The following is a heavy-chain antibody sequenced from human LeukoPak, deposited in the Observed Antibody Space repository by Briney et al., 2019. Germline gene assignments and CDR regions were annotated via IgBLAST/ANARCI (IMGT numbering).Heavy chain of an antibody. V-gene: IGHV1-46*01. CDR1: GYTFTSYY. CDR3: ATPDVGSGWGLVY. Sequence: ASVTVSCTASGYTFTSYYMHWVRQAPGQGLEWMGIINPSGGSTSYAQKFQGRVTMTRDTSTGTVYMELSSLRSEDTAVYYCATPDVGSGWGLVYWGQGTLVTVSS. D-gene: IGHD6-19*01. CDR2: INPSGGST. J-gene: IGHJ4*02.